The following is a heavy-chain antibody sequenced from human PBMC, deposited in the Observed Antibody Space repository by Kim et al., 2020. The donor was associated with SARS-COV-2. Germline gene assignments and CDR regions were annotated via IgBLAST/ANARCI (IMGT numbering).Heavy chain of an antibody. CDR3: ARGRNHAFDL. J-gene: IGHJ3*01. CDR2: I. V-gene: IGHV3-48*02. Sequence: IYHADSVKGRITISRDNAKKSLYLQMNSLGDEDTAVYYCARGRNHAFDLWGQGTMVTVSS. D-gene: IGHD1-1*01.